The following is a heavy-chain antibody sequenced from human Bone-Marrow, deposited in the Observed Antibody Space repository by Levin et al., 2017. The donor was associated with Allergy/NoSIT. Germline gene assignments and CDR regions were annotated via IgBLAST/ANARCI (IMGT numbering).Heavy chain of an antibody. CDR3: AKSPGNYVVHYMDV. V-gene: IGHV3-23*01. Sequence: PGGSLRLSCAASGFSFSTYAMTWVRQAPGKGLEWVSGLSGGGGRTFYADSVKGRFTISRDNSKNTLYLQMNSLRAEDTAVYYCAKSPGNYVVHYMDVWGKGTTVTVSS. D-gene: IGHD3-16*01. CDR1: GFSFSTYA. J-gene: IGHJ6*03. CDR2: LSGGGGRT.